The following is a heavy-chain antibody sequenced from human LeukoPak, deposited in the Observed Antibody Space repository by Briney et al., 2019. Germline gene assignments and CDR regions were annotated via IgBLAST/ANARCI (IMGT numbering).Heavy chain of an antibody. CDR3: ARARIAAAGHYFDY. J-gene: IGHJ4*02. D-gene: IGHD6-13*01. V-gene: IGHV5-51*01. CDR2: IYSGDSDT. CDR1: GYSFNSYW. Sequence: GESLKISLKGSGYSFNSYWNGWVRQMSGKGLEWVGIIYSGDSDTRYSPSFQGQVTISAGKSNSTAYLQWSSLKAADAAMYYCARARIAAAGHYFDYWVQGTLVTVSS.